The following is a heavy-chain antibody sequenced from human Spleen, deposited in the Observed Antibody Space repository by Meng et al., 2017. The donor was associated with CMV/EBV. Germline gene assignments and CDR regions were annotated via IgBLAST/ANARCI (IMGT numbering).Heavy chain of an antibody. V-gene: IGHV3-74*01. CDR2: INIDGSST. CDR1: GFTFSSYW. Sequence: GESLKISCAASGFTFSSYWMHWVRQAPGKGLVWVSRINIDGSSTTYADSVKGRFTISRDNAKNTLYLQMNSLRAEDTALYYCARQEYSGSWSFLKDYWGQGTLVTVSS. D-gene: IGHD6-13*01. J-gene: IGHJ4*02. CDR3: ARQEYSGSWSFLKDY.